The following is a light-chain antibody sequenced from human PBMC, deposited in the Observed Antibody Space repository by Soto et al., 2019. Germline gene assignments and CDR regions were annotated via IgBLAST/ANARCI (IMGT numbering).Light chain of an antibody. CDR3: SSYAGSNNPVI. V-gene: IGLV2-8*01. Sequence: QSALTQPPSASGSPGQSVTISCTGTSSDVGGYNYVSWYQQHPGKAPKFLIFEVSRRPSGVPDRFSGSKSGNTASLTVSGLQVDDGADYYCSSYAGSNNPVIFGGGTKLTVL. J-gene: IGLJ2*01. CDR1: SSDVGGYNY. CDR2: EVS.